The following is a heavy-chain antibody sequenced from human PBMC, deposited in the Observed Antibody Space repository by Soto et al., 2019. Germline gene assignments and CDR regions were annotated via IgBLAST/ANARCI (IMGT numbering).Heavy chain of an antibody. D-gene: IGHD1-26*01. J-gene: IGHJ4*02. Sequence: GASVKVSCKTSGYVFTSFAIHWMRQAPGQGPEWMGWINAGNGDSKYSEKFQDRVTITRDTSASTAYMELSSLTSEDTAVYYCARVKTIVLPAFDYWGQGTRVTFS. CDR1: GYVFTSFA. V-gene: IGHV1-3*01. CDR2: INAGNGDS. CDR3: ARVKTIVLPAFDY.